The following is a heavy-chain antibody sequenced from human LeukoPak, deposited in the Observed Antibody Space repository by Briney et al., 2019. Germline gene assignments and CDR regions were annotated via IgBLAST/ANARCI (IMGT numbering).Heavy chain of an antibody. CDR3: ATHAGYCSSTSCYLSAFDI. V-gene: IGHV4-59*01. J-gene: IGHJ3*02. CDR1: GGSISSYY. CDR2: IYYSGST. D-gene: IGHD2-2*01. Sequence: SETLSLTCTVSGGSISSYYWSWIRQPPGKGLEWIGYIYYSGSTNYNPSLKSRVTISVDTSKNQFSLKLSSVTAADTAVYYCATHAGYCSSTSCYLSAFDIWGQGTMVTVSS.